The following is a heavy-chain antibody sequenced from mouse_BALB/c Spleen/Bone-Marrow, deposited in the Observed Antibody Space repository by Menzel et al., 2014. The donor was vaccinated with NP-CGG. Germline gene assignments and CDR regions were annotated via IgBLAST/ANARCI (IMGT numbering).Heavy chain of an antibody. CDR1: GFDFSRYW. D-gene: IGHD2-3*01. J-gene: IGHJ1*01. CDR3: AREGDGSYWYFDV. CDR2: INPDSSTI. Sequence: EVKLMESGGGLVQPGGSLKLSCAASGFDFSRYWMSWVRQAPGKGLEWIGEINPDSSTINYTPSLKDKFIISRDNAKNTLYLQMSKVRSEDTARYYCAREGDGSYWYFDVWGAGTTVTVSS. V-gene: IGHV4-1*02.